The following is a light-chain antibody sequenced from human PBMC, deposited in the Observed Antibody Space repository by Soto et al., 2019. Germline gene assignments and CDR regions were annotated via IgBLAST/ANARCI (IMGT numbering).Light chain of an antibody. CDR1: KSVGEW. CDR3: QQYKKSWT. Sequence: DIPMTQSPATLSASVGDRVTITCRATKSVGEWLAWYQQKPGKAPKLLIYDASSRNSGVPSRFSGSGSGTEFTLTITSLQADDFATDYCQQYKKSWTFGQGT. CDR2: DAS. J-gene: IGKJ1*01. V-gene: IGKV1-5*01.